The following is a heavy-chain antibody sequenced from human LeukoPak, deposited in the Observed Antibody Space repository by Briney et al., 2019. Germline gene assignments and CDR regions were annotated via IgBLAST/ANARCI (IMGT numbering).Heavy chain of an antibody. Sequence: GGSLRLSCTVSGLSFSTAWISWIRHAPGKGLAWVGRIKSNTDGGTVNYAAPVKGRFTISRDDSKNTVFLQMNSLETEDTAMYFCTTAERRYYSHDFWGQGTLVTVSS. V-gene: IGHV3-15*01. CDR3: TTAERRYYSHDF. D-gene: IGHD3-10*01. J-gene: IGHJ4*02. CDR1: GLSFSTAW. CDR2: IKSNTDGGTV.